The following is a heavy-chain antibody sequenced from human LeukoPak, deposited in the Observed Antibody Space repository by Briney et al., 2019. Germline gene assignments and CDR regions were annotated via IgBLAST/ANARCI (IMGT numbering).Heavy chain of an antibody. J-gene: IGHJ4*02. CDR2: ISWNSGSI. Sequence: GGSLRLSCAASGFTFDDYAMHWVRQAPGKGLEWVSGISWNSGSIGYADSVKGRFTISRDNAKNSLYLQMNSLRAEDTALYYCAKDIHELHGLDYWGQGTLVTVSS. D-gene: IGHD1-7*01. CDR1: GFTFDDYA. V-gene: IGHV3-9*01. CDR3: AKDIHELHGLDY.